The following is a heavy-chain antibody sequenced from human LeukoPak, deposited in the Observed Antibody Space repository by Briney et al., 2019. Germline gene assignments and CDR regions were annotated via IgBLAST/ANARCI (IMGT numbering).Heavy chain of an antibody. CDR1: GGSISSYY. Sequence: SQTLSLTCTVSGGSISSYYWSWIRQPSGKGLEWIGYIYYSGSTNYNPSLKSRVTISVDTSKNQFSLKLSSVTAADTAVYYCARSPGIAVARYFQHWGQGTLVTVSS. D-gene: IGHD6-19*01. V-gene: IGHV4-59*01. J-gene: IGHJ1*01. CDR2: IYYSGST. CDR3: ARSPGIAVARYFQH.